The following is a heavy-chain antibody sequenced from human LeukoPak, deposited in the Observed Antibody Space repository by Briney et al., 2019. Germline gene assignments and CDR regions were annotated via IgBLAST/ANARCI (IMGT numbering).Heavy chain of an antibody. CDR1: GFIFSSYG. CDR3: AKDKAFLAGYFDY. Sequence: PGGSLRLSCVASGFIFSSYGMHWVRQAPGKGLEWVAFIRYDASDKYYADSVKGRFTISRDNSKNTLYLQMNSLRPEDTAVYYCAKDKAFLAGYFDYWGQGNLVTVSS. J-gene: IGHJ4*02. V-gene: IGHV3-30*02. CDR2: IRYDASDK.